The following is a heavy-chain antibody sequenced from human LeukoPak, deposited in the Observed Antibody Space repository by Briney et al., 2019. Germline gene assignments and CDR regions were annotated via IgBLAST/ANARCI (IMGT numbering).Heavy chain of an antibody. CDR2: IYHSGST. Sequence: LETLSLTCTVSGGSMRSNYWSLIRQPPGKGLEWIGEIYHSGSTNYNPSLKSRVTISVDKSKNQFSLKLSSVTAADTAVYYCARTAMVRRGYNWFDPWGQGTLVTVSS. CDR1: GGSMRSNY. J-gene: IGHJ5*02. CDR3: ARTAMVRRGYNWFDP. D-gene: IGHD3-10*01. V-gene: IGHV4-59*12.